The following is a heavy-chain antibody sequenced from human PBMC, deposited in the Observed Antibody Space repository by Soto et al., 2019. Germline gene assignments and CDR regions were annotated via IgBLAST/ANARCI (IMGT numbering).Heavy chain of an antibody. Sequence: SETLSLTCAVYSGSFSGYYWTWIRQPPGKGLEWIGQIIHTGNTNYNPSLKSRVTISEDTSKNRFSLKLTSVTAADTAMYYCAGGYCGGDCYSPRLYYYGMDVWGQGTTVTVSS. CDR1: SGSFSGYY. V-gene: IGHV4-34*12. J-gene: IGHJ6*02. CDR2: IIHTGNT. D-gene: IGHD2-21*02. CDR3: AGGYCGGDCYSPRLYYYGMDV.